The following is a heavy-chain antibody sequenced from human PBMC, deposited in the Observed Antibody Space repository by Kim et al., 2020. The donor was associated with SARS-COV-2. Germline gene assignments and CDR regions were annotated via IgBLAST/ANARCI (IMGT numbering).Heavy chain of an antibody. J-gene: IGHJ2*01. D-gene: IGHD2-21*02. CDR1: GYTFTGYY. V-gene: IGHV1-2*06. CDR3: ARVVVTAIPVYWYFDL. Sequence: ASVKVSCKASGYTFTGYYMHWVRQAPGQGLEWMGRINPNSGGTNYAQKFQGRVTMTRDTSISTAYMELSRLRSDDTAVYYCARVVVTAIPVYWYFDLWGRGTLVNVSS. CDR2: INPNSGGT.